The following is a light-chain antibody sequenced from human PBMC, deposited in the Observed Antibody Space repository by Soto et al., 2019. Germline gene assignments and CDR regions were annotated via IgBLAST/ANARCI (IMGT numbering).Light chain of an antibody. CDR2: AAS. V-gene: IGKV1-8*01. CDR1: QGISSY. Sequence: AMRMTQPPSSFSASTGDRVTITCRASQGISSYLAWYQQKPGKAPKLLIYAASTLQSGVPSRFSGSGSGTDFTLTISCLQSEDFATYYCQQYYSYPVTFGQGTKVDIK. J-gene: IGKJ1*01. CDR3: QQYYSYPVT.